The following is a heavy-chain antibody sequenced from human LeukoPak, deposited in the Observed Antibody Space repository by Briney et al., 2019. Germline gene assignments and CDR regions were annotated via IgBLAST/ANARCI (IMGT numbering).Heavy chain of an antibody. D-gene: IGHD3-22*01. CDR1: GDSISSDY. Sequence: PSETLSLTCTVSGDSISSDYWSWIRQPPGKGLEWNGYIDYRGSTNYNPSLKSRVTISVDTSKNQFSLKLSSVTAADTAVYYCARAVLYHYDSSGYYCNWFDPWGQGTLVTVSS. CDR2: IDYRGST. CDR3: ARAVLYHYDSSGYYCNWFDP. V-gene: IGHV4-59*01. J-gene: IGHJ5*02.